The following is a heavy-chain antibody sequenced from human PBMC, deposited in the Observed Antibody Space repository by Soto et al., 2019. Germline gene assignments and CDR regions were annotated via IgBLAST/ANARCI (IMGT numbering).Heavy chain of an antibody. CDR2: ISGSGGRS. D-gene: IGHD3-16*01. J-gene: IGHJ4*02. CDR1: GFTFSNYA. Sequence: EVQLLDSGGGLVQPGGSLRLSCAASGFTFSNYAMTWVRQVPGKGLEWVSGISGSGGRSYYADSVKGRFTISRDNSKSTLYLKMNRLRAEDTAVYYCGKAYFVWSSEQPYYFDYWGQGTLVTVSS. V-gene: IGHV3-23*01. CDR3: GKAYFVWSSEQPYYFDY.